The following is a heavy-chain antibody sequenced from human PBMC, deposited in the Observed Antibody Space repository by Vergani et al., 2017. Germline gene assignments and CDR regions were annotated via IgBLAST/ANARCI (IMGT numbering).Heavy chain of an antibody. CDR2: VSHDGNP. Sequence: QVQLPESGPGLVKPSQTLSLTCSVFGDSINSGRFYWSWVRQSPGKGLEWMAFVSHDGNPYYNPSLESRLSISIDTSKNQFSLEVKSVTAADTAVYYCARSLPSGSNSDYWGQGTLVTVSS. CDR1: GDSINSGRFY. CDR3: ARSLPSGSNSDY. J-gene: IGHJ4*02. V-gene: IGHV4-30-4*08. D-gene: IGHD1-26*01.